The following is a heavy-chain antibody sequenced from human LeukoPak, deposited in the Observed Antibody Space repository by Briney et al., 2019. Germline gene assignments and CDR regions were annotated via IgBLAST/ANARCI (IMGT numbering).Heavy chain of an antibody. D-gene: IGHD2/OR15-2a*01. V-gene: IGHV3-30*14. Sequence: PGRSLRLSCAASGFTFSDYAMHWVRQVPGKGLEWVAAISYHGIRKFYADSVKGRFTISRVNSKNTLYLQMSSLRADDTAVYYCARDRHSISPRLDGFDFWGPGTMVTVSS. CDR2: ISYHGIRK. J-gene: IGHJ3*01. CDR1: GFTFSDYA. CDR3: ARDRHSISPRLDGFDF.